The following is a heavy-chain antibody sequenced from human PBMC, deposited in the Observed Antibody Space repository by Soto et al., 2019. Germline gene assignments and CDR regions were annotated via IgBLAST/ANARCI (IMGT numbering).Heavy chain of an antibody. CDR1: GFSLSTSGMC. D-gene: IGHD6-13*01. Sequence: SGPTRVNPPQTLTLTCSFSGFSLSTSGMCVSCIRQPPGKALEWLALIDWDDDKYYSTSLKTRLTISKDTSKNQVVLTMTNMDTSDTATYYSSGIKGVIAAPGEYCYYHGMDVWGECTTVTVSS. CDR2: IDWDDDK. CDR3: SGIKGVIAAPGEYCYYHGMDV. J-gene: IGHJ6*04. V-gene: IGHV2-70*01.